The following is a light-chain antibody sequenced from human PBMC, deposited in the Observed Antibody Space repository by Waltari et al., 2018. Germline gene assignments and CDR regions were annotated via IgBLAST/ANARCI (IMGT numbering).Light chain of an antibody. CDR1: QNIFYSANNKNY. Sequence: DIVMTQSPDSLAVSLGERATINCKSSQNIFYSANNKNYLAWYQQKPGQTPKLLIYWASTPEAETPDRISGSPSEKDFTHTVSSLQTEDGAVYYGQQCYYSPPYTFGQGTKLEI. J-gene: IGKJ2*01. V-gene: IGKV4-1*01. CDR2: WAS. CDR3: QQCYYSPPYT.